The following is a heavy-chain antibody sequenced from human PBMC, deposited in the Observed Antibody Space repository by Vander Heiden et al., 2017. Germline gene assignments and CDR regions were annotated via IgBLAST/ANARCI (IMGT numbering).Heavy chain of an antibody. D-gene: IGHD3-3*01. J-gene: IGHJ5*02. CDR3: ARDTAARFLEWLPLDP. Sequence: QVQLLESGGGLVKPGGSLRLPCEASGFTFSDYYMSWIRRAPGKGLEWVSYISSSGSTIYYADSVKGRFTISRDNAKNSLYLQMNSLRAEDTAVYYCARDTAARFLEWLPLDPWGQGTLVTVSS. CDR1: GFTFSDYY. V-gene: IGHV3-11*01. CDR2: ISSSGSTI.